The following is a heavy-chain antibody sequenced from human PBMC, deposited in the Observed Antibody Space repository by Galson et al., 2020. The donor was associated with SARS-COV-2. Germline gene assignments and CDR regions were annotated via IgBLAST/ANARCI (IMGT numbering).Heavy chain of an antibody. J-gene: IGHJ4*02. CDR3: ARGLYQYSSYEGFDY. CDR1: GGSISSYY. V-gene: IGHV4-59*01. CDR2: IYYSGST. Sequence: SETLSLTCTVSGGSISSYYWSWIRQPPGKGLEWIGYIYYSGSTNYNPSLKSRVTISVDTSKNQFSLKLSSVTAADTAVYYCARGLYQYSSYEGFDYWGQGTLVTVSS. D-gene: IGHD5-12*01.